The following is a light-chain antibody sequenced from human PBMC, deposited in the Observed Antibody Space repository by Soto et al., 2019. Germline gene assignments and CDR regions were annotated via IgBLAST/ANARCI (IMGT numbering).Light chain of an antibody. CDR1: QRVSGTS. CDR2: GAS. J-gene: IGKJ5*01. CDR3: QQYGYSPVT. V-gene: IGKV3-20*01. Sequence: EIVLTQSPGTLSLSPGEGATLSCRASQRVSGTSLAWYQQIVGQPPKLLIYGASIRATGIPDRFSGRGSGTDFTLTISRLEPEDFAMYYCQQYGYSPVTFGQGTRLDIK.